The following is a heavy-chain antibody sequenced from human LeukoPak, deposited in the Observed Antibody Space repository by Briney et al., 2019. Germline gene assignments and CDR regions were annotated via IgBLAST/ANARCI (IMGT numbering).Heavy chain of an antibody. Sequence: GGSLRLSCAASGFTFDDYAMHWVRQAPGKGLEWVSGISWNSGSIGYADSVKGRFTISRDNAKNSLYLQMNSLRAEDTALYYCAKDYDSSGYYYYFDYWGQGTLVTVSS. CDR3: AKDYDSSGYYYYFDY. CDR1: GFTFDDYA. D-gene: IGHD3-22*01. V-gene: IGHV3-9*01. J-gene: IGHJ4*02. CDR2: ISWNSGSI.